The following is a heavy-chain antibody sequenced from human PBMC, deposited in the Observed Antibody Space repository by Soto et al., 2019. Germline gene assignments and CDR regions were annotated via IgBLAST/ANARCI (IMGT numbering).Heavy chain of an antibody. Sequence: QVQLQESGPGVVKSSGTQSLTCSFTVDASSRSNWWSWVRQPPEKGLEWIGEIYPSGSTNYNPSLKSRVTISVDKSKNQFFLKLSSVTTADTAVYYCARDGSHPTVTPYYHYCMDVW. CDR3: ARDGSHPTVTPYYHYCMDV. D-gene: IGHD4-4*01. J-gene: IGHJ6*01. CDR1: VDASSRSNW. V-gene: IGHV4-4*02. CDR2: IYPSGST.